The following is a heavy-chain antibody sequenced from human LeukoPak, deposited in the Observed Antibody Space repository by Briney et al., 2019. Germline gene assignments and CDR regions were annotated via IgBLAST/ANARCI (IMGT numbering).Heavy chain of an antibody. V-gene: IGHV3-48*03. CDR1: GFTFSSYE. J-gene: IGHJ6*04. Sequence: GGSLRLSCAASGFTFSSYEMNWVRQAPGKGLEWVSYISSSGSTIYYADSVKGRVTISRDNAKNSLYLQMNSLRAEDTAVYYCAELGITMIGGVWGKGTTVTVSS. CDR2: ISSSGSTI. D-gene: IGHD3-10*02. CDR3: AELGITMIGGV.